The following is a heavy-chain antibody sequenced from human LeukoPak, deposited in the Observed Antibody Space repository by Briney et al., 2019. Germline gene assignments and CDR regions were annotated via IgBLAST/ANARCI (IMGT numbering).Heavy chain of an antibody. V-gene: IGHV3-23*01. J-gene: IGHJ4*02. CDR3: AKGSSGYFFDL. CDR2: VSYDITRT. CDR1: GFTFSSYA. D-gene: IGHD3-22*01. Sequence: GGSLRLSCAASGFTFSSYAMTWVRQAPGKGLEWISAVSYDITRTFYADSVKGRFAISRDNSRNTLFLQMNSLRADDTALYYCAKGSSGYFFDLWGQGTLVTVSS.